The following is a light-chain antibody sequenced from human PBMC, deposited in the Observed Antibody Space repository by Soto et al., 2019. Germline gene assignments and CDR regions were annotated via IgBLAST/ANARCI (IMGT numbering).Light chain of an antibody. CDR3: SSYTSSSTLE. CDR2: EVS. CDR1: SSDVGGYNY. J-gene: IGLJ2*01. Sequence: QSVLTQPASVSVSPVQSITISCTGTSSDVGGYNYVSWYQQHPGKAPKLMIYEVSNRPSGVSNRFSGSKSGNTASLTISGLQAEDEADYYCSSYTSSSTLEFGGGTQLTVL. V-gene: IGLV2-14*01.